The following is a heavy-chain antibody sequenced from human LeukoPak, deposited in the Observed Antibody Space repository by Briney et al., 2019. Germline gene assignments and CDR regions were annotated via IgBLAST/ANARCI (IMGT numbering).Heavy chain of an antibody. CDR3: ARVYRVSGYTYYYYYYYMDV. V-gene: IGHV4-38-2*02. D-gene: IGHD3-22*01. CDR2: MYHSGST. J-gene: IGHJ6*03. CDR1: GYSINSAYY. Sequence: SETLSLTCTVSGYSINSAYYWGWIRQPPGKGLEWIGSMYHSGSTYYNPSLQSRVTISVDTSKNQFSLKLSSVTAADTAVYYCARVYRVSGYTYYYYYYYMDVWGKGTTVTVSS.